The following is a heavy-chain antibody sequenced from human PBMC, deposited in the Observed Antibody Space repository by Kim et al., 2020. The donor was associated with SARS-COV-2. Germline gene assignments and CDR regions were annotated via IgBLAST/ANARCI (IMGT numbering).Heavy chain of an antibody. J-gene: IGHJ3*02. CDR1: GGSISSSSYY. CDR2: IYYSGST. D-gene: IGHD2-15*01. CDR3: ARQVGYCSGGSCPIYNNAFDI. V-gene: IGHV4-39*01. Sequence: SETLSLTCTVSGGSISSSSYYWGWIRQPPGKGLEWIGSIYYSGSTYYNPSLKSRVTISVDTSKNQFSLKLSSVTAADTAVYYCARQVGYCSGGSCPIYNNAFDIWGQGTMVTVSS.